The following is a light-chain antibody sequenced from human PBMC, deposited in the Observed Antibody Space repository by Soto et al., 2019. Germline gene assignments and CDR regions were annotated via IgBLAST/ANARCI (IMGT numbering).Light chain of an antibody. Sequence: DIQMTQSPSSVSASVGDRVTITCRASQGITSWLVWYQQKPGKAPKLLIYRASNLQSGVPSRFSGSGSGTDFTLTISGLQPADFATYYCQQTTTFPLTFGGGTKVEIK. CDR3: QQTTTFPLT. CDR2: RAS. J-gene: IGKJ4*01. CDR1: QGITSW. V-gene: IGKV1-12*01.